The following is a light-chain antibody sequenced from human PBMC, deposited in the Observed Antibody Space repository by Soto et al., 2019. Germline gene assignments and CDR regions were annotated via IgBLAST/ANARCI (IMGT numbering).Light chain of an antibody. V-gene: IGKV1-5*01. J-gene: IGKJ5*01. CDR1: QSIGTW. Sequence: DIQMTQSPSTLSASVGDRVTITCRASQSIGTWLAWYQHRPGKAPSLLIYDASTLRSGVPSRVSGSGSGTEFTLTISSLQADDFATYYCQQSDTYPLTFVKGTRLDIK. CDR2: DAS. CDR3: QQSDTYPLT.